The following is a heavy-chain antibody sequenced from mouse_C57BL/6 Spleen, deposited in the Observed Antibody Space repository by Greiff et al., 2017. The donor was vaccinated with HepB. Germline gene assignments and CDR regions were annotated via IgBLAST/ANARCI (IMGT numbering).Heavy chain of an antibody. V-gene: IGHV1-5*01. J-gene: IGHJ4*01. Sequence: EVQGVESGTVLARPGASVKMSCKTSGYTFTSYWMHWVKQRPGQGLEWIGAIYPGNSDTSYNQKFKGKAKLTAVTSASTAYMELSSLTNEDSAVYYCTRAKTSYYDYDYAMDYWGQGTSVTVSS. D-gene: IGHD2-4*01. CDR3: TRAKTSYYDYDYAMDY. CDR2: IYPGNSDT. CDR1: GYTFTSYW.